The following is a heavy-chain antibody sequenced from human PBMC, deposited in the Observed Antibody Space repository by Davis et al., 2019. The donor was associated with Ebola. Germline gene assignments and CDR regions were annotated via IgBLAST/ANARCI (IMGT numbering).Heavy chain of an antibody. D-gene: IGHD2-2*01. V-gene: IGHV3-48*01. CDR2: ISSGSFTI. CDR3: AREGLCSSASCLDY. Sequence: PGGSLRLSCAASGITFSRYSMNWVRQAPGKGLEWVAFISSGSFTIHYADSVKGRFTISRDNAKNSLFLQMNSLRAEDTAVYYCAREGLCSSASCLDYWGQGTLVTVSS. J-gene: IGHJ4*02. CDR1: GITFSRYS.